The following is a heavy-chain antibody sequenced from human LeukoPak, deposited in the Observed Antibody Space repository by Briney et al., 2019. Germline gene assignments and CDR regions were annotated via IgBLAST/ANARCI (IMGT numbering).Heavy chain of an antibody. CDR3: AKTGGTIIGVAEGYMDV. V-gene: IGHV3-21*04. CDR1: GFTFSSYS. D-gene: IGHD3-3*01. J-gene: IGHJ6*03. CDR2: ISSSSSYI. Sequence: GGSLRLSCAAPGFTFSSYSMNWVRQAPGKGLEWVSSISSSSSYIYYADSVKGRFIISRDNAKNSLYLQMNSLRAEDTALHFCAKTGGTIIGVAEGYMDVWGKGTTVTVSS.